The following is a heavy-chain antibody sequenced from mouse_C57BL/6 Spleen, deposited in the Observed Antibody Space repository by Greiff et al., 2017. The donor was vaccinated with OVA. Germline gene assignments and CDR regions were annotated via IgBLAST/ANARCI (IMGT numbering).Heavy chain of an antibody. CDR2: IYPGSGST. V-gene: IGHV1-55*01. J-gene: IGHJ2*01. Sequence: QVQLQQSGAELVKPGASVKMSCKASGYTFTSYWITWVKQRPGQGLEWIGDIYPGSGSTNYNEKFKSKATLTVDTSSSTAYMQLSSLTSEDSAVYYGARDYGSSSYVDYWGQGTTLTVSS. D-gene: IGHD1-1*01. CDR3: ARDYGSSSYVDY. CDR1: GYTFTSYW.